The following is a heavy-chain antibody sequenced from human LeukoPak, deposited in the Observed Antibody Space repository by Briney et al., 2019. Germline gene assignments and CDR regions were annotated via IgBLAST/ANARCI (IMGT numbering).Heavy chain of an antibody. Sequence: ASVKVSCKASGYTFTSYGISWVRQAPGQGLEWMGWISAYNGNTNYAQKLQGRVTMTTDTSTSTAYMELRSLRSDDTAVYYCARDPSLAAAGTIWFDPWGQGTLVTVSS. D-gene: IGHD6-13*01. CDR3: ARDPSLAAAGTIWFDP. V-gene: IGHV1-18*01. CDR2: ISAYNGNT. J-gene: IGHJ5*02. CDR1: GYTFTSYG.